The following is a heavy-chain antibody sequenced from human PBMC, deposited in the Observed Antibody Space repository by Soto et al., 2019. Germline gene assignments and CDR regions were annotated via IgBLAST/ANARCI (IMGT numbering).Heavy chain of an antibody. J-gene: IGHJ6*02. CDR2: INSDGSST. CDR1: GFTFSSYW. V-gene: IGHV3-74*01. D-gene: IGHD3-22*01. Sequence: SCAASGFTFSSYWMHGVRQAPGKGLVWVSRINSDGSSTSYADSVKGRFTISRDNAKNTLYLQMNSLRAEDTAVYYCARDYDSSGYYFWYYYGMDVWGQGTTVTVS. CDR3: ARDYDSSGYYFWYYYGMDV.